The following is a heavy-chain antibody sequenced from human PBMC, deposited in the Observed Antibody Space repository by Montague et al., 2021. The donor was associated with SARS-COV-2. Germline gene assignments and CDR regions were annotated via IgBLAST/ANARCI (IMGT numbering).Heavy chain of an antibody. CDR1: GGSISSSSYY. J-gene: IGHJ4*02. Sequence: SETLSLTCTVSGGSISSSSYYWGWIRQPPGKGLEWIGSIYYSGSTYYNPSLKSRVTISVDTSKNQFSLKLSSVTAADTAVYYCARPKYSSSWYVDYWGQGTLSPSPQ. CDR2: IYYSGST. V-gene: IGHV4-39*01. D-gene: IGHD6-13*01. CDR3: ARPKYSSSWYVDY.